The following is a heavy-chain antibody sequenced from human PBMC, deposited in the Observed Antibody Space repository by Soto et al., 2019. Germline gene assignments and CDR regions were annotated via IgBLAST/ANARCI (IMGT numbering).Heavy chain of an antibody. Sequence: EVQLVESGGGSVQPGESLRLSCAASGFSFRDYDMHWVRQRKGKGLEWVSALGAARDPYYVGSVKGRFSVSRDNAQNSLFLQMNNLRVDDTAVYFCARAYLGRLPRRADYYYAMDVWGRRTTVTVSS. CDR2: LGAARDP. D-gene: IGHD1-26*01. CDR3: ARAYLGRLPRRADYYYAMDV. CDR1: GFSFRDYD. V-gene: IGHV3-13*05. J-gene: IGHJ6*02.